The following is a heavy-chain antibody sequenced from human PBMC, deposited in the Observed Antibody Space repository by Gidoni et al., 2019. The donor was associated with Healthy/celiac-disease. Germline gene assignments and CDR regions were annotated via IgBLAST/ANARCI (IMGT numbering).Heavy chain of an antibody. CDR3: ARNPRAEDIVVVPAAIGWFDP. J-gene: IGHJ5*02. Sequence: QVQLVQSGAEVTKPGSSVKVSCKASGGTFSSYAISWVRQAPGQGLEWMGGIIPIFGTANYAQKFQGRVTITADESTSTAYMELSSLRSEDTAVYYCARNPRAEDIVVVPAAIGWFDPWGQGTLVTVSS. D-gene: IGHD2-2*01. CDR2: IIPIFGTA. V-gene: IGHV1-69*01. CDR1: GGTFSSYA.